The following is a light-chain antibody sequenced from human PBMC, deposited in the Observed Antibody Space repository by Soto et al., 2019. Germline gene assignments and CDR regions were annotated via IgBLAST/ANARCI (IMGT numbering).Light chain of an antibody. CDR1: QSVSSSY. V-gene: IGKV3D-20*02. J-gene: IGKJ1*01. CDR2: GAS. Sequence: EIVLTQSPGTLSLSPGERATLSCRASQSVSSSYLAWYQQKPGQAPRLLIYGASSRATGIPDRFSGSGSGTDFTLTISRLQAEDVAVYYCQQRSNWPCTFGEGTKVDIK. CDR3: QQRSNWPCT.